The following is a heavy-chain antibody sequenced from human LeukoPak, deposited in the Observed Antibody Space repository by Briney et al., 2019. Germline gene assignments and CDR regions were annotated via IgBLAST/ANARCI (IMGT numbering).Heavy chain of an antibody. CDR2: IWYDGSNK. V-gene: IGHV3-33*01. J-gene: IGHJ6*02. Sequence: GGPLRLFCAASGFTYSRYGMHGPRHAPGKGLEWVAFIWYDGSNKYYADSVKGRFTISRDNSKNTLYLQMNSLRAEDTAVYYCARRRRLRYFDWLLHDYYYFFGMDVWGQGTTVTVSS. D-gene: IGHD3-9*01. CDR1: GFTYSRYG. CDR3: ARRRRLRYFDWLLHDYYYFFGMDV.